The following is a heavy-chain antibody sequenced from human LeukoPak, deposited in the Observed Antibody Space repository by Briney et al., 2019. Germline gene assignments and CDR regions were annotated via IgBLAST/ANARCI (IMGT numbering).Heavy chain of an antibody. CDR2: IKQDGSEK. J-gene: IGHJ4*02. V-gene: IGHV3-7*01. CDR1: GFTFSSYW. CDR3: ASRIVGTPDYFDY. Sequence: PGGSLRLSCAASGFTFSSYWMTWVRQAPGKGLEWVANIKQDGSEKFYVDSVKGRFTISRGNAKNSVYLQMNSLRVEDTAVYYCASRIVGTPDYFDYWGQGTLVTVSS. D-gene: IGHD1-26*01.